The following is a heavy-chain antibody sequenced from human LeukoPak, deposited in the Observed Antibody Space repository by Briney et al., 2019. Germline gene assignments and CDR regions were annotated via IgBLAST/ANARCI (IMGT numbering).Heavy chain of an antibody. D-gene: IGHD3-10*01. V-gene: IGHV3-7*01. CDR1: GFTFSRFW. CDR3: ARDRRGYYGTFYMDV. CDR2: IKQDGSEK. J-gene: IGHJ6*03. Sequence: GGSLRLSCAASGFTFSRFWMSWVRQAPGKGLEWMANIKQDGSEKYYVDSVKGRFTISRDNAKNSLYLQMNSLRAEDTAVYYCARDRRGYYGTFYMDVWGKGTTVT.